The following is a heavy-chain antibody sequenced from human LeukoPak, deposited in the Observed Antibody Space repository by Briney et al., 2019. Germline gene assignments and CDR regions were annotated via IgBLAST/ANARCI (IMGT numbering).Heavy chain of an antibody. D-gene: IGHD3-22*01. Sequence: SETLSLTCTVSGGSISSYYWSWIRQPPGKGLEWIGYIYYSGSTNYNPSLKSRVTISVDTSKNQFSLKLSSVTAADTAVYYCARDSSGYLFDYWGQGTLVTVSS. V-gene: IGHV4-59*12. CDR3: ARDSSGYLFDY. CDR2: IYYSGST. J-gene: IGHJ4*02. CDR1: GGSISSYY.